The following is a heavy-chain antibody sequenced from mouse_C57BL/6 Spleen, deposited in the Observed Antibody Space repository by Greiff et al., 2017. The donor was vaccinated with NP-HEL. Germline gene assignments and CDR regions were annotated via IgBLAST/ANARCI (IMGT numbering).Heavy chain of an antibody. CDR1: GYTFTTYP. Sequence: VKLVESGAELVKPGASVKMSCKASGYTFTTYPIEWMKQNHGKSLEWIGNFHPYNDDTKYNEKFKGKATLTVEKSSSTVYLELSRLTSDDSAVYYCARKGYDGYYGFAYWGQGTLVTVSA. J-gene: IGHJ3*01. D-gene: IGHD2-3*01. CDR2: FHPYNDDT. CDR3: ARKGYDGYYGFAY. V-gene: IGHV1-47*01.